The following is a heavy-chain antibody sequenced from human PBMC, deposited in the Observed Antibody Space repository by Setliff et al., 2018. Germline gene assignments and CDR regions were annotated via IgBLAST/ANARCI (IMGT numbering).Heavy chain of an antibody. J-gene: IGHJ4*02. Sequence: ASVKVSCKASGYTFSRYGISWVRQAPGQGLEWMGWISAYNGNTNYAQKLQGRVTMTTDTSTSTAYMELRSLRSDDTAVYYCARAKGTTMATQYFDYWGQGTLVTVSS. CDR2: ISAYNGNT. CDR1: GYTFSRYG. D-gene: IGHD3-10*01. V-gene: IGHV1-18*01. CDR3: ARAKGTTMATQYFDY.